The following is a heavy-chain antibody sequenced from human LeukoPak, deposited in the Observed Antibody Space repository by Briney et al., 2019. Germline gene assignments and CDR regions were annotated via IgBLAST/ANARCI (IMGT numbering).Heavy chain of an antibody. J-gene: IGHJ3*02. CDR3: ARDPRDDAFDI. CDR2: ISYDGSNK. V-gene: IGHV3-30*04. Sequence: PGRSLRLSCAASGFTFSSYAMHWVRQAPGKGLEWVAVISYDGSNKYYADSVKGRFTFSRDSSKNTLYLQMNSLRAEDTAVYYCARDPRDDAFDIWGQGTMVTVSS. CDR1: GFTFSSYA.